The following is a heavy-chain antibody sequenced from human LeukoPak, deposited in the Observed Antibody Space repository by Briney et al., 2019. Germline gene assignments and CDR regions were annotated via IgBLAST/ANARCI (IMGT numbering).Heavy chain of an antibody. V-gene: IGHV3-30*18. CDR2: MSYDGSNK. CDR1: GFTFSSYG. CDR3: AKDYRCSGGSCYVRTFDY. Sequence: PGGSLRLSCAASGFTFSSYGMHWVRQAPGKGLEWVAVMSYDGSNKYYADSVKGRFTISRDNSKNTLYLQMNSLRAEDTAVYYCAKDYRCSGGSCYVRTFDYWGQGTLVTVSS. D-gene: IGHD2-15*01. J-gene: IGHJ4*02.